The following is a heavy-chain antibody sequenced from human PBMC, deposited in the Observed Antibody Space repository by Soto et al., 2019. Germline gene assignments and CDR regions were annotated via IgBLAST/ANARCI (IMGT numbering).Heavy chain of an antibody. Sequence: EVQLVESGGDLVKPGGSLRLSCAASGFTFNSAWLSWVRRAPGKGLEWVTYMTSMTNGGSVDYAAAVKGSFTISRDDSINTLYHQMNNLETEETAVFYCSTTSGNVDWDQGTLVTVSS. CDR2: MTSMTNGGSV. D-gene: IGHD3-10*01. J-gene: IGHJ4*02. CDR3: STTSGNVD. V-gene: IGHV3-15*01. CDR1: GFTFNSAW.